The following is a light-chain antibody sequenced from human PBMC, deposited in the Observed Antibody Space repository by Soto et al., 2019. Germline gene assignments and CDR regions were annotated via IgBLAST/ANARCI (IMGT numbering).Light chain of an antibody. CDR1: NRDVGGYNS. CDR2: EVT. V-gene: IGLV2-14*01. J-gene: IGLJ1*01. Sequence: QSVLTQPASVSGSPGQSITISCTGTNRDVGGYNSVSWYRQHPGKAPKLMIYEVTNRPSGVSNRFSGSKSGNTASLTISGLQAEDEADYYCSSYTSGSALYVFGTGTKVTVL. CDR3: SSYTSGSALYV.